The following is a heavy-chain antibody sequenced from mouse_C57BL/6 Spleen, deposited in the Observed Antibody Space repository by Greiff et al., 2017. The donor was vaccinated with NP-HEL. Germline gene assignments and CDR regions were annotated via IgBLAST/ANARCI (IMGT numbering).Heavy chain of an antibody. CDR1: GYTFTGYW. CDR3: ARGYNGNSPFAD. J-gene: IGHJ3*01. Sequence: QVQLQQSGAELMKPGASVKLSCKATGYTFTGYWIEWVKQRPGHGLEWIGEILPGSGSTNYNEKFKGKATFTADTSSTTAYMQLSSLTAEDSAINYGARGYNGNSPFADWGQGTLVTVSA. D-gene: IGHD2-1*01. CDR2: ILPGSGST. V-gene: IGHV1-9*01.